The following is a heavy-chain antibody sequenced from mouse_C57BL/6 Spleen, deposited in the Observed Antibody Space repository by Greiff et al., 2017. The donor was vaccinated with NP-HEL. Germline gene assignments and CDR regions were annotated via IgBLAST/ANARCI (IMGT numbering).Heavy chain of an antibody. CDR1: GYAFSSSW. Sequence: VQLQQSGPELVKPGASVKISCKASGYAFSSSWMNWVKQRPGKGLEWIGRIYPGDGDTNYNGKFKGKATLTADKSSSTAYMQLSSLTSEDSAVYCCARGFTTVYFDYWGQGTTLTVSS. J-gene: IGHJ2*01. V-gene: IGHV1-82*01. D-gene: IGHD1-1*01. CDR2: IYPGDGDT. CDR3: ARGFTTVYFDY.